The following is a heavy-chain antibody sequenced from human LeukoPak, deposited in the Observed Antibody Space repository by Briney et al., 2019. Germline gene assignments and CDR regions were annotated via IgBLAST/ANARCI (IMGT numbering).Heavy chain of an antibody. V-gene: IGHV4-34*01. CDR3: ARGANYYDSSGYSATFDY. Sequence: SETLSLTCAVYGGSFSGYSWSWIRQPPGKGLEWIVEINHSGSTKNSPSLKSQVTISVDTSKNQFSLKLRSVTAADTAVYYCARGANYYDSSGYSATFDYWGQGTLVTVSS. D-gene: IGHD3-22*01. CDR2: INHSGST. CDR1: GGSFSGYS. J-gene: IGHJ4*02.